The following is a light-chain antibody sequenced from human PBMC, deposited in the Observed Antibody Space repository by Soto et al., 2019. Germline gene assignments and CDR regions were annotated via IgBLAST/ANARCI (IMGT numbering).Light chain of an antibody. CDR3: QQYASSPVT. CDR1: QSVSNNY. J-gene: IGKJ4*01. V-gene: IGKV3-20*01. Sequence: ENVLTQSPGTLSLSPGDRASLSCRANQSVSNNYLAWHQQRPGQAPRLLIFGASNRATGVPDRFTGSASGTDFTLTISRLQPEDFALYFCQQYASSPVTFGGGTKVEI. CDR2: GAS.